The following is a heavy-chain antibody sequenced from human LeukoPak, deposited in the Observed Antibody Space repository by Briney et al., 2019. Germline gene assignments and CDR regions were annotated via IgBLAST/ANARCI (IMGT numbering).Heavy chain of an antibody. CDR3: ARVYYDIWSGYPGAFDI. CDR1: GGTFSSYA. V-gene: IGHV1-69*05. J-gene: IGHJ3*02. CDR2: IIPIFGTA. Sequence: SSAKVSCKASGGTFSSYAISWVRQAPGQGLEWMGGIIPIFGTANYAQKFQGRVTITTDESTSTAYMELSSLRSEDTAVYYCARVYYDIWSGYPGAFDIWGQGTMVTVSS. D-gene: IGHD3-3*01.